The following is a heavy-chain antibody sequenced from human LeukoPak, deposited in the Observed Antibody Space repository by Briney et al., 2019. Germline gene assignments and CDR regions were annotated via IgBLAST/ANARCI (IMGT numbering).Heavy chain of an antibody. CDR3: ARRVTGSYGPPDWFDP. D-gene: IGHD1-26*01. CDR2: IYPGDSDT. CDR1: GYSFTNYW. Sequence: GESLKISCKGSGYSFTNYWIGWVRQMPGKGLEWMGIIYPGDSDTRYSPSFQGQVTISADKSISTAYLQWSSLKASDTAMYYCARRVTGSYGPPDWFDPWGQGTLVTVSS. J-gene: IGHJ5*02. V-gene: IGHV5-51*01.